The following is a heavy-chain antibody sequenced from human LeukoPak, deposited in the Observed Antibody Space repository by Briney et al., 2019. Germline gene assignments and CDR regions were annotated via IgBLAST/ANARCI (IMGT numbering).Heavy chain of an antibody. D-gene: IGHD6-6*01. CDR2: IYYSGST. V-gene: IGHV4-39*01. CDR3: ARQHRPSGWYSSSSLDY. J-gene: IGHJ4*02. Sequence: PSETLSLTCTVSGGSISSSSYYWGWIRQPPGKGLEWIGSIYYSGSTYYNPSLKSRVTISVDTSKNQYSLKLSAVTAADTAVYYCARQHRPSGWYSSSSLDYWGKGTLVTV. CDR1: GGSISSSSYY.